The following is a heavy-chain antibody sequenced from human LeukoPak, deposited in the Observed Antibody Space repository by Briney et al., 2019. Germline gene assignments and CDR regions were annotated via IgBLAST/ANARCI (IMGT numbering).Heavy chain of an antibody. CDR1: GYTFTGYY. J-gene: IGHJ4*02. Sequence: GASVKVSCKASGYTFTGYYMHWVRQAPGQGLEWMGIINPSGGSTSYAQKFQGRVTMTRDTSISTAYMELSRLRSDDTAVYYCARDINYYGSGSYYDYWGQGTLVTVSS. CDR3: ARDINYYGSGSYYDY. D-gene: IGHD3-10*01. V-gene: IGHV1-46*01. CDR2: INPSGGST.